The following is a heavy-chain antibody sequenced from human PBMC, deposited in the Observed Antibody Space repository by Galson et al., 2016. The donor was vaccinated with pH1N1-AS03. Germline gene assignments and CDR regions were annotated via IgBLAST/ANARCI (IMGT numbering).Heavy chain of an antibody. CDR3: VKDRSSGGADV. V-gene: IGHV3-9*03. J-gene: IGHJ6*02. CDR2: ISWNSGAI. D-gene: IGHD6-6*01. CDR1: GFTLGDSA. Sequence: SLRLSCAASGFTLGDSAMHWVRQGPGKGLEWVSGISWNSGAIAYADSVKGRFTVSRDNAKNFLYLQMNSLKPGDMALYYCVKDRSSGGADVWGQGTTVTVSS.